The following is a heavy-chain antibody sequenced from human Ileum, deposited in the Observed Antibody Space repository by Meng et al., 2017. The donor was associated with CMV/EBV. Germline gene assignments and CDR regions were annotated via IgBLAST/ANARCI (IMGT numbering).Heavy chain of an antibody. Sequence: SGFTFTNYPMAWVRQAPGKGLEWVSSITGTGGNTYYADSANGRFTISRDNSKNTLYLQMNSLRPEDTAVYFCARRNSGFNNGEGFDNWGRGTLVTVSS. CDR3: ARRNSGFNNGEGFDN. CDR2: ITGTGGNT. CDR1: GFTFTNYP. D-gene: IGHD1/OR15-1a*01. V-gene: IGHV3-23*01. J-gene: IGHJ4*02.